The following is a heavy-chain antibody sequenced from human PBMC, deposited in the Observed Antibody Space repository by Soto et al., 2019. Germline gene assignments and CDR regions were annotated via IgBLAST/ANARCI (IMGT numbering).Heavy chain of an antibody. J-gene: IGHJ5*02. CDR2: IYYSGST. V-gene: IGHV4-59*08. CDR3: ARVIVVVPAAMGLNWFDP. D-gene: IGHD2-2*01. CDR1: GGSISSYY. Sequence: SETLSLTCPVSGGSISSYYWSWIRQPPGNGLEWIGYIYYSGSTNYNPSLKSRVTMSVDTSKNQFSLKLSSVTAADTAVNYCARVIVVVPAAMGLNWFDPWGQGTLVTVSS.